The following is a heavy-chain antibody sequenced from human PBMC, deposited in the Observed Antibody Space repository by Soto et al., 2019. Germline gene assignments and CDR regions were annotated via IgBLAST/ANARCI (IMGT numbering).Heavy chain of an antibody. CDR2: IIPIFGTA. D-gene: IGHD1-26*01. Sequence: QVQLVQSGAEVKKPGSSVKVSCKASGGTFSSYAISWVRQAPGQGLEWMGGIIPIFGTANYAQKFQGRVTITADESTRIAYMELSSLRSEDTAVYYCARTPPERISGSYYDVSDYWGQGTLVTVSS. J-gene: IGHJ4*02. CDR3: ARTPPERISGSYYDVSDY. CDR1: GGTFSSYA. V-gene: IGHV1-69*01.